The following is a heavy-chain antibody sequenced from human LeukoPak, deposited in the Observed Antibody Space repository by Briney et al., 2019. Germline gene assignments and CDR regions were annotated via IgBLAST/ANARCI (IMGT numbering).Heavy chain of an antibody. J-gene: IGHJ3*01. CDR3: ARDNAVGSTTAFYPDAFDV. D-gene: IGHD1-26*01. V-gene: IGHV4-4*07. CDR1: GGSINTHY. CDR2: IYSSGSS. Sequence: SETLSLTCTVSGGSINTHYWSWIRQPAGERLEWIGRIYSSGSSNYSPSPKSRVTMSVDTSKNQFSLKLSSVTAADTAVYFCARDNAVGSTTAFYPDAFDVWGQGTVVTVSS.